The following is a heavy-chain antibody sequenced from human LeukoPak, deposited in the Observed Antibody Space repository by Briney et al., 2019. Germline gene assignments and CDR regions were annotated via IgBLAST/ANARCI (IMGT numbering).Heavy chain of an antibody. D-gene: IGHD6-19*01. J-gene: IGHJ4*02. CDR3: ARHPPRKWLDHFDY. CDR1: GGSISSSSYY. V-gene: IGHV4-39*01. CDR2: IYYSGST. Sequence: PSETLSLTCTVSGGSISSSSYYWGWIRQPPGKGLEWIGSIYYSGSTYYNPSLKSRVTISVDTSKNQFSLKLSSVTAADTAVYYCARHPPRKWLDHFDYWGQGTLVTVSS.